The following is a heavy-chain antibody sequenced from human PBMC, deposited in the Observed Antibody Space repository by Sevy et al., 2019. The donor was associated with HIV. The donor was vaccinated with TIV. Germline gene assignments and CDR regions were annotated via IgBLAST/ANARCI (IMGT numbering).Heavy chain of an antibody. CDR3: AKDGSVAGFFDY. CDR2: IRYDGSNK. CDR1: GFTFSSYD. Sequence: GGSLRLSCAASGFTFSSYDMHWVRQAPGKGLEWVAFIRYDGSNKYYADSVKGRFTISRDNSKNTLYLQMNSLRAEDTAVYYCAKDGSVAGFFDYWGQGTLVTVSS. D-gene: IGHD6-19*01. V-gene: IGHV3-30*02. J-gene: IGHJ4*02.